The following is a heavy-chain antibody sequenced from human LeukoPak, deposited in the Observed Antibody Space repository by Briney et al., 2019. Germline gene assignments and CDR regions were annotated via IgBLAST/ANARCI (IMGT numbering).Heavy chain of an antibody. D-gene: IGHD4-17*01. V-gene: IGHV4-34*01. Sequence: SETLSLTCTVSGGSISSYYWSWIRQPPGKGLEWIGEINHSGSTNYNPSLKSRVTISVDTSKNQFSLKLSSVTAADTAVYYCATRLRLSPFDYWGQGTLVTVSS. CDR1: GGSISSYY. CDR3: ATRLRLSPFDY. CDR2: INHSGST. J-gene: IGHJ4*02.